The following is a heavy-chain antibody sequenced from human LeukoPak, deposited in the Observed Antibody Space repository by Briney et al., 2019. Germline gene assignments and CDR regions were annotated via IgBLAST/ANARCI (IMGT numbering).Heavy chain of an antibody. CDR3: AREVSTDYYYYYGMDV. CDR1: GYTFTSYD. V-gene: IGHV1-8*01. J-gene: IGHJ6*02. D-gene: IGHD4-11*01. Sequence: ASVKVSCKASGYTFTSYDINWVRQATGQGLEWMGWMNPNSGNTGYAQKFQGRVTMTRNTSISTAYMELSSLRSEDTAVYYCAREVSTDYYYYYGMDVWGQGTTVTVSS. CDR2: MNPNSGNT.